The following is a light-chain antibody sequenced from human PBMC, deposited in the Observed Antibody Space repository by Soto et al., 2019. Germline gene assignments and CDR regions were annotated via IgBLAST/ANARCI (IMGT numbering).Light chain of an antibody. Sequence: EIVLTQYPGTQSLSPGETATLSCRASQSVGSNNLAWYHQKPGQTPRLLIYDASSRATGIPDRFSGSGSGTDFTLTISRLEPEDFAVYYCQQYANSITFGQGTRLEIE. CDR3: QQYANSIT. J-gene: IGKJ5*01. CDR1: QSVGSNN. CDR2: DAS. V-gene: IGKV3-20*01.